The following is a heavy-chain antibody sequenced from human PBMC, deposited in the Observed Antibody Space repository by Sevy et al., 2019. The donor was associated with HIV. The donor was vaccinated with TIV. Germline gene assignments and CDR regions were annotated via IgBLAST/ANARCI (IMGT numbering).Heavy chain of an antibody. V-gene: IGHV4-39*01. CDR3: ARSEATIKFFLNWFDP. Sequence: SETLSLTCTVSGGSISSSSYYWGWIRQPPGQGLEWIGSIYYSGSTYYNPSLKSRVTISVDTSKNQFSLKLSSVTAADTAVYYCARSEATIKFFLNWFDPWGQGTLVTVSS. J-gene: IGHJ5*02. D-gene: IGHD5-12*01. CDR2: IYYSGST. CDR1: GGSISSSSYY.